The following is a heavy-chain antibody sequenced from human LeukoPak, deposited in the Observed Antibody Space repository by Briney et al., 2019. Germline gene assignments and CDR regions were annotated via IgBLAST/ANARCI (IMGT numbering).Heavy chain of an antibody. Sequence: PSETLSLTCTVSGGSISSGSYYWSWIRQPAGKGLEWIGRIYTSGSTNYNPSLKSRVTISVDTSKNQFSLKLSSVTAADTAVYYCARDTSALGPRQIGVWFDPWGQGTLVTVSS. V-gene: IGHV4-61*02. CDR3: ARDTSALGPRQIGVWFDP. CDR2: IYTSGST. CDR1: GGSISSGSYY. D-gene: IGHD3-10*01. J-gene: IGHJ5*02.